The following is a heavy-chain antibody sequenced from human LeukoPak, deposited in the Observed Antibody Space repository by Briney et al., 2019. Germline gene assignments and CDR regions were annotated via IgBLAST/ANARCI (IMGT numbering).Heavy chain of an antibody. Sequence: GESLQISCKGSGYSFTSYWIGWVRQMPGKGLEWMGIIYPSDSDTRYSPSFQGQVTISADKSISTAYLQWSSLKASDTAMYYCARLRGSRVREIIINNLDYWGQGTLVTVSS. CDR2: IYPSDSDT. D-gene: IGHD3-10*01. CDR1: GYSFTSYW. J-gene: IGHJ4*02. V-gene: IGHV5-51*01. CDR3: ARLRGSRVREIIINNLDY.